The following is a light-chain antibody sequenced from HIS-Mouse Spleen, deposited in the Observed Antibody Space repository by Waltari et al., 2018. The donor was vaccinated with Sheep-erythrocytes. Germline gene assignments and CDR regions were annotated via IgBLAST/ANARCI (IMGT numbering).Light chain of an antibody. V-gene: IGLV2-11*01. J-gene: IGLJ1*01. CDR3: CSYAGSYNHV. Sequence: QSALTQPRSVSGSPGQSLPISCTGTSSDFGGYNYVSWYQQHPGKDPNLMIYDVSKRPSGVPDRFSGAKSGNTASLTISGLQAEDEADYYCCSYAGSYNHVFATGTKVTVL. CDR1: SSDFGGYNY. CDR2: DVS.